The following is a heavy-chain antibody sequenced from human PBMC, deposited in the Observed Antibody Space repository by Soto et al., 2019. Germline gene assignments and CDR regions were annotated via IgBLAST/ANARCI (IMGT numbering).Heavy chain of an antibody. Sequence: SETLSLTCAVYGGSFSGYYWSWIRQPPGKGLEWIGEINHSGSTNYNPSLKSRVTISVDTSKNQFSLKLSSVTAADTAVYYCARGPLRTGGYYFDYWGQGTLVTVSS. CDR1: GGSFSGYY. D-gene: IGHD7-27*01. CDR3: ARGPLRTGGYYFDY. J-gene: IGHJ4*02. V-gene: IGHV4-34*01. CDR2: INHSGST.